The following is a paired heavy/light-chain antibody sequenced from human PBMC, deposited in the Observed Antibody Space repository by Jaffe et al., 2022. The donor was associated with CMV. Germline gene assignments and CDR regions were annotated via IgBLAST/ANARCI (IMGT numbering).Heavy chain of an antibody. CDR3: AKASVVTPYLIGWFFDL. V-gene: IGHV3-23*01. D-gene: IGHD2-21*02. CDR1: GFTFSNYA. CDR2: ISDSGGTT. J-gene: IGHJ2*01. Sequence: EVQLLESGGGLVQPGGSLRLSCVGSGFTFSNYAMNWVRQAPGKGLEWVSAISDSGGTTHYADSVKGRFPISRDNSKKTLYLQMNSLRAEDTAVYYCAKASVVTPYLIGWFFDLWGRGTLVTVSS.
Light chain of an antibody. V-gene: IGKV2-29*02. Sequence: DIVMTQTPLSLSVTPGQPASISCKSSQSLLHSDGKTYLYWYLQKPGQSLQLLIYEVSSRFSGVPDRFSGSGSGTDFTLKISRVEAEDVGVYSCMQNIHLPPTFGQGTKVEIK. J-gene: IGKJ1*01. CDR2: EVS. CDR1: QSLLHSDGKTY. CDR3: MQNIHLPPT.